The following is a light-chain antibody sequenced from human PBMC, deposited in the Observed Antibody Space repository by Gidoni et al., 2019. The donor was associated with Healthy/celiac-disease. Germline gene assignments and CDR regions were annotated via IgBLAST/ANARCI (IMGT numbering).Light chain of an antibody. CDR3: QQYNNWPMCT. V-gene: IGKV3-15*01. Sequence: IVTTQSPATLSVSPGASATLSRRASQSVSSNLAWYQQKPGQAPRLLIYGASTRATGIPARVSGSGSGKEFTLTISSLQSEDVAVYYCQQYNNWPMCTFGQGTKLEIK. CDR2: GAS. J-gene: IGKJ2*02. CDR1: QSVSSN.